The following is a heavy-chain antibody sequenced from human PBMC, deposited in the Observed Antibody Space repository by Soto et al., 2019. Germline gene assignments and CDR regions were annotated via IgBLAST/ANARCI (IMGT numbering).Heavy chain of an antibody. CDR2: ISYDSSNK. CDR3: AKLVIGYCSGNTCDDY. D-gene: IGHD2-15*01. CDR1: GFTFSYG. J-gene: IGHJ4*01. V-gene: IGHV3-30*18. Sequence: VQLLESGGGLIQPGGSLRLSCAASGFTFSYGIHWLRQAPGKGLEWVAYISYDSSNKFYGDFVKGRFTISRDNSKNTQFLQMMSLRAEDTAAYYCAKLVIGYCSGNTCDDYWGHGTLVAVSS.